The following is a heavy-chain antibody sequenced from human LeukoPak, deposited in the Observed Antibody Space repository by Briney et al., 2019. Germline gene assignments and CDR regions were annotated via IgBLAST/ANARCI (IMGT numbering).Heavy chain of an antibody. Sequence: PGGSLRLSCAASGFSLSSYDMQWVRLPAGKGLEWVSAVGTAGESYYLGSVKGRFTISRDDAKNSFYLQMNSLRGGGTAVYYCARARGGTLTYMDVWGKGTTVIVSS. CDR2: VGTAGES. J-gene: IGHJ6*03. D-gene: IGHD1-26*01. CDR3: ARARGGTLTYMDV. CDR1: GFSLSSYD. V-gene: IGHV3-13*01.